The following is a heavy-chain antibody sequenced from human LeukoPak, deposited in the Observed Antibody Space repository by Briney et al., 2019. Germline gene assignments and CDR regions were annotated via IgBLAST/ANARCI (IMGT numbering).Heavy chain of an antibody. CDR1: GFTFSSFW. V-gene: IGHV3-74*01. CDR3: ATDLGSSRPNF. Sequence: QPGGSLRLSCAASGFTFSSFWMHWVRQAPGKGLVWVSRTNRDGSTYADSVKGRFTISRDNAKNTLYLQMNSLRAEDTAVYYCATDLGSSRPNFWGQGILVTVSS. J-gene: IGHJ4*02. CDR2: TNRDGS. D-gene: IGHD6-13*01.